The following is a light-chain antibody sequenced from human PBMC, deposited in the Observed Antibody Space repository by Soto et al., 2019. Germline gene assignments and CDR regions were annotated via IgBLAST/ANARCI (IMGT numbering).Light chain of an antibody. Sequence: DIQMTQSPSTLSASVGDRFTITCRASQSIGRFLAWYQHQPGKAPKLLIYDASTLESGVPSRFSGTGSGTEFTFSITSLQPEDFGTYYCQQCYMGWTFGQGTKVDI. CDR1: QSIGRF. CDR3: QQCYMGWT. CDR2: DAS. V-gene: IGKV1-5*01. J-gene: IGKJ1*01.